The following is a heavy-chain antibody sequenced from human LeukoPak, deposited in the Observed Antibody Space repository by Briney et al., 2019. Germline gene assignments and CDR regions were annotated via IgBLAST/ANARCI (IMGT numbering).Heavy chain of an antibody. CDR2: IYHSGST. CDR3: ARGRSGYDFQYYFDY. J-gene: IGHJ4*02. CDR1: GGPISSGGYY. D-gene: IGHD5-12*01. Sequence: SETLSLTCTVSGGPISSGGYYWSWIRQPPGKGLEWIGYIYHSGSTYYNPSLKSRVTISVDRSKNQFSLKLSSVTAADTAVYYCARGRSGYDFQYYFDYWGQGTLVTVSS. V-gene: IGHV4-30-2*01.